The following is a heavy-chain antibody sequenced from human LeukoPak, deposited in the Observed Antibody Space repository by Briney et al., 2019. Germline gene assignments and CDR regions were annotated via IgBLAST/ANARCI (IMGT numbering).Heavy chain of an antibody. CDR2: INPNTGGT. D-gene: IGHD5-18*01. V-gene: IGHV1-2*02. J-gene: IGHJ5*02. CDR1: GDTYTHGS. Sequence: ASVKVSCKTSGDTYTHGSMHWVRQAPGQGLEWMGWINPNTGGTNHAQKFQGRVTMTRDRSISTAYMELSSLTPEDTALCYCARGGYNYAYWDWFDPWGQGTLVTVSS. CDR3: ARGGYNYAYWDWFDP.